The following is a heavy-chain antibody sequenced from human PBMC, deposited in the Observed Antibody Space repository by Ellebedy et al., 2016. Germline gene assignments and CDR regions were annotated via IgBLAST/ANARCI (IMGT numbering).Heavy chain of an antibody. CDR1: DGSLRGYF. J-gene: IGHJ6*02. Sequence: SETLSLXXAVHDGSLRGYFFSWIRQPPGKGLEWIGQINYDGVSNYNPSLKSRVTISLDTSHYQVSLKLTSVTVAYTAVYYCTRILTDSSGRFGMDVWGQGTTVSVSS. V-gene: IGHV4-34*01. D-gene: IGHD6-19*01. CDR3: TRILTDSSGRFGMDV. CDR2: INYDGVS.